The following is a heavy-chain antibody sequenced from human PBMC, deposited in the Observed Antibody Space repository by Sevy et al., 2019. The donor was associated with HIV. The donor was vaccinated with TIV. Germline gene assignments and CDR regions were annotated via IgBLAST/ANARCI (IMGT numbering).Heavy chain of an antibody. CDR3: AGDHDYGDYGAFDI. D-gene: IGHD4-17*01. Sequence: SETLSLTCAVYGGSFSGYYWSWSRQPPGKGLEWIGEINHSGSTNYNPPLKSRVTISVDTSKNQFSLKLSSVTAADTAVYYCAGDHDYGDYGAFDIWGQGTMVTVSS. CDR1: GGSFSGYY. V-gene: IGHV4-34*01. CDR2: INHSGST. J-gene: IGHJ3*02.